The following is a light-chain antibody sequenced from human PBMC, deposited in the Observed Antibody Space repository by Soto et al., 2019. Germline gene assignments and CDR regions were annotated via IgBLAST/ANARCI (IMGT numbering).Light chain of an antibody. CDR2: GAS. CDR3: QQYGSSPFT. CDR1: QSVSSSY. V-gene: IGKV3-20*01. J-gene: IGKJ5*01. Sequence: EIVLTQSPGTLSLSPGERATLSCRASQSVSSSYLAWYQQKPGQAPRLLIYGASSRATGIPDRFSGSGSRTDFTLTISILEPEDFVVYYCQQYGSSPFTFGQGTRLEIK.